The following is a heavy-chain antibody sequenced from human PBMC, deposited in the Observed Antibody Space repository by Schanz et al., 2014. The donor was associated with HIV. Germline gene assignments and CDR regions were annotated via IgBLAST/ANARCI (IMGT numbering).Heavy chain of an antibody. V-gene: IGHV3-23*01. CDR3: AKDRTYGYRFDY. CDR1: GFTFRTYA. Sequence: EVQLLESGGGLVQPGGSLRLSCAASGFTFRTYAMSWVRQAPGKGLEWVSTISGNGDNTYYADSVKGRFSISRDNSRNMLYLQMNSLRADDTAVYYCAKDRTYGYRFDYWGQGTLVTVSS. J-gene: IGHJ4*02. D-gene: IGHD5-18*01. CDR2: ISGNGDNT.